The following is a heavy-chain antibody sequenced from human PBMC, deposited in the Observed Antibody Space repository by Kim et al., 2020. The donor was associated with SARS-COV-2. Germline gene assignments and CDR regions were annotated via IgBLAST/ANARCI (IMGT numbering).Heavy chain of an antibody. Sequence: GGSLRLSCAASGFTFSSYAMSWVRQAPGKGLEWVSAISGSGGSTYYADSVKGRFTISRDNSKNTLYLQMNSLRAEDTAVYYCAKDGMGGSGYYDLYYFDYWGQGTLVTVSS. CDR1: GFTFSSYA. CDR2: ISGSGGST. D-gene: IGHD3-3*01. J-gene: IGHJ4*02. V-gene: IGHV3-23*01. CDR3: AKDGMGGSGYYDLYYFDY.